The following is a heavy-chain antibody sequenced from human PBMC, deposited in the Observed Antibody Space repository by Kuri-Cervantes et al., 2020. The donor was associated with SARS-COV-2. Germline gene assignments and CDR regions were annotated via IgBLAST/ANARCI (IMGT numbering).Heavy chain of an antibody. CDR1: GFTFSSYS. J-gene: IGHJ3*02. CDR3: ARDPSQGRADI. V-gene: IGHV3-21*01. Sequence: ESLKISCAASGFTFSSYSMNWVRQAPGKGLEWVSSIGSRRSSTYYSDSVRGRFTISRDNAKNSLYLQMNSLRAEDTAVYYCARDPSQGRADIWGQGTMVTVSS. CDR2: IGSRRSST.